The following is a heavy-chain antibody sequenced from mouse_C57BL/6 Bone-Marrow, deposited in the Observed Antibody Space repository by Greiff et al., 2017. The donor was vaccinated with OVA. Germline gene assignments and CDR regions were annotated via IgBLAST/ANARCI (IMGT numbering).Heavy chain of an antibody. J-gene: IGHJ3*01. Sequence: VQRVESGPGLVAPSQSLSITCTVSGFSLTSSGVDWVRQSPGKGLEWLGVIWGVGSTNYNSAPKSRLSISKVNSKSHVFLKRHSLQTDDTAMYDCASDRGLLGGFAYWGQGTLVTVSA. CDR1: GFSLTSSG. V-gene: IGHV2-6*01. D-gene: IGHD2-3*01. CDR2: IWGVGST. CDR3: ASDRGLLGGFAY.